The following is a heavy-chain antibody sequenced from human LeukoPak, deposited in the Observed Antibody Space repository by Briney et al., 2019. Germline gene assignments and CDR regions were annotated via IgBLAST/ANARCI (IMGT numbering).Heavy chain of an antibody. J-gene: IGHJ6*02. CDR1: GFTFSSYT. D-gene: IGHD1-1*01. V-gene: IGHV3-23*01. Sequence: GGSLRLSCAASGFTFSSYTMSWVRQAPGKGLEWVSTITTSDGNTYYADSVKGRFTVSRDNSKNTLYLQMNSLRAEDTAVYYCAKGRNWKQHRALYGMDVWGQGTTVTVSS. CDR3: AKGRNWKQHRALYGMDV. CDR2: ITTSDGNT.